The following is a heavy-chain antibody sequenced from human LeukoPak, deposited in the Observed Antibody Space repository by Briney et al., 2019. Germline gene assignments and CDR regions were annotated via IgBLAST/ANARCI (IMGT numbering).Heavy chain of an antibody. Sequence: ASVQVSCKASGYTFTGYYMHWVRQAPGQGLEWMGWINPSSGGTNYAQKFQGRVTMTRDTSISTAYMDLYRLTSDDTAVYYCARSVLTAYLINDYWGQGTLVTVSP. CDR1: GYTFTGYY. V-gene: IGHV1-2*02. CDR3: ARSVLTAYLINDY. J-gene: IGHJ4*02. D-gene: IGHD3-9*01. CDR2: INPSSGGT.